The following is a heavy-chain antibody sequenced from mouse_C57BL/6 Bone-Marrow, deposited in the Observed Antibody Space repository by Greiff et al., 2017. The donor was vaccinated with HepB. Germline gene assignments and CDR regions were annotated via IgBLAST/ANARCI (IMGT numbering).Heavy chain of an antibody. Sequence: VQVVESGAELARPGASVKLSCKASGYTFTSYGISWVKQRTGQGLEWIGEIYPRSGNTYYNEKFKGKATLTADKSSSTAYMELRSLTSEDSAVYFCARGWFLFAYWGQGTLVTVSA. CDR3: ARGWFLFAY. J-gene: IGHJ3*01. CDR2: IYPRSGNT. D-gene: IGHD1-1*02. V-gene: IGHV1-81*01. CDR1: GYTFTSYG.